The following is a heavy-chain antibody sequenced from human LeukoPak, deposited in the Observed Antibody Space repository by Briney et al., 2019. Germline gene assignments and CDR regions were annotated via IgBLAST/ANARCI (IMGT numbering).Heavy chain of an antibody. CDR1: GFTFSTFA. CDR3: TKDPNGDYVGAFDP. CDR2: ITGTHYTT. D-gene: IGHD4-17*01. J-gene: IGHJ5*02. V-gene: IGHV3-23*01. Sequence: GGSLRLSCAASGFTFSTFAMTWVSQAPGKGVEWGSSITGTHYTTYYTDSVKGRSTISRDNSKNTLYLQMNSLRADDTAIYYCTKDPNGDYVGAFDPWGQGTLVTVSS.